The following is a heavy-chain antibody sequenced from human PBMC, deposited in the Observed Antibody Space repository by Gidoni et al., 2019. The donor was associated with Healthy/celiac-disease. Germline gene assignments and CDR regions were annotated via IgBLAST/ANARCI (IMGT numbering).Heavy chain of an antibody. V-gene: IGHV3-15*01. J-gene: IGHJ3*02. CDR3: TRDIVVVPAAKDAFDI. Sequence: EVQLVESGGGLVKPGGSLRRSCAASGFPFSNAWLSWVRQAPGKGLEWVGRIKSKTDGGTTDYAAPVKGRFTISRDDSKNTLYLQMNSLKTEDTAVYYCTRDIVVVPAAKDAFDIWGQGTMVTVSS. CDR2: IKSKTDGGTT. CDR1: GFPFSNAW. D-gene: IGHD2-2*01.